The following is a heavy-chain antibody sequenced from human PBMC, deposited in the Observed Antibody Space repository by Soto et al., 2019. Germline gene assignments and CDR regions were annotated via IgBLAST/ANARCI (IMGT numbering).Heavy chain of an antibody. CDR1: GGSVSSGIYY. J-gene: IGHJ4*02. V-gene: IGHV4-61*01. Sequence: PSETLSLTCTVSGGSVSSGIYYWSWIRQPPGKALEWIGEISPSGTTNYSPSLKSRVSISVDTSKNQFSLNLTSLTAADTAVYYCARAPKVSGSAQTRPDFWGQGSLVTVSS. CDR3: ARAPKVSGSAQTRPDF. D-gene: IGHD6-6*01. CDR2: ISPSGTT.